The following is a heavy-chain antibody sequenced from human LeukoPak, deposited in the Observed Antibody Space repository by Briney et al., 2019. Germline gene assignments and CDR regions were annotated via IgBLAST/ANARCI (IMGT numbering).Heavy chain of an antibody. D-gene: IGHD3-9*01. CDR1: GFTFNSYW. CDR3: ARDFGTTGYDLYDY. CDR2: INQGGSEK. J-gene: IGHJ4*02. Sequence: GSLRLSCAASGFTFNSYWMSWVRPAPGKGLEWVANINQGGSEKHYVDSVRGRFTISRDNAKNSLYLQMNSLRDEDTSIYYCARDFGTTGYDLYDYWGQGTLVTVSS. V-gene: IGHV3-7*01.